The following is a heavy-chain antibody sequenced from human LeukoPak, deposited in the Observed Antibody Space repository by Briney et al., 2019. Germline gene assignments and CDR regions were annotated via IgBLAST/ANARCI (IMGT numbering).Heavy chain of an antibody. CDR1: GFTFSGYW. CDR2: IKEDGSEK. V-gene: IGHV3-7*01. Sequence: GGSLRLSCAASGFTFSGYWMNWVRQAPGKGLEWVANIKEDGSEKYYVDSVKGRFTISRDNAKNSLYLQMNSLRAEDTAVYYCATWGPWSYFDYWGQGTLVTVSS. D-gene: IGHD7-27*01. CDR3: ATWGPWSYFDY. J-gene: IGHJ4*02.